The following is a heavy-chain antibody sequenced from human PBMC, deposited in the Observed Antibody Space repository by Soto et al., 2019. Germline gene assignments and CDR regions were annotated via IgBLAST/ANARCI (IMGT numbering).Heavy chain of an antibody. CDR2: ISAYNGNT. CDR1: GYTFTSYG. J-gene: IGHJ3*02. Sequence: GASVKVSCKASGYTFTSYGISWVRQAPGQGLEWMGWISAYNGNTNYAQKLQGRVTMTTDTSTSTAYMELRSLRSDDTAVYYCARREAVAGADGAFDIWRQGTMVTVSS. CDR3: ARREAVAGADGAFDI. V-gene: IGHV1-18*01. D-gene: IGHD6-19*01.